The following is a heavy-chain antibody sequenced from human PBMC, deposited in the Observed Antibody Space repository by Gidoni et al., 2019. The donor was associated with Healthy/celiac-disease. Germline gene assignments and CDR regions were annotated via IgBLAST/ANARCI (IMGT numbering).Heavy chain of an antibody. Sequence: EVQLLESGGGLVQPGGSLRLSCAASGFTFSSYAMSWVHQAPGKGLEWVSAISGSGGSTYYADAVKGRFTISRDNAKNTLYLKMNSLRAEDTAVYYCAKDRKVGHFDYWGQGTLVTVSS. CDR2: ISGSGGST. V-gene: IGHV3-23*01. CDR3: AKDRKVGHFDY. D-gene: IGHD1-26*01. CDR1: GFTFSSYA. J-gene: IGHJ4*02.